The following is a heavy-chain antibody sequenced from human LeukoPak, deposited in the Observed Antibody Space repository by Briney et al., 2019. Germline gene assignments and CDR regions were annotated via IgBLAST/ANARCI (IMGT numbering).Heavy chain of an antibody. D-gene: IGHD1-26*01. V-gene: IGHV1-2*02. CDR2: INPNSGGT. Sequence: GASVKVSCKASGYTFTGYYMHWVRQAPGQGLEWMGWINPNSGGTNYAQKFQGRVTMTRDTSTSTVYMELNSLRSEDTAVYYCAREKTSGAFDYWGQGTLVTVSS. CDR3: AREKTSGAFDY. CDR1: GYTFTGYY. J-gene: IGHJ4*02.